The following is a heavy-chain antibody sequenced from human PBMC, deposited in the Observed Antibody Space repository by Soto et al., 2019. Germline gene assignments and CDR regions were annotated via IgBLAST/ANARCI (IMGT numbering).Heavy chain of an antibody. CDR3: AKGQRITMIVVPARARFDP. Sequence: KPSETLSLTCAVYGGSFSGYYWSWIRQPPGKGLEWIGEINHSGRTNYNPSLKSRVTISVDTSKNQFSLKLSSVTAADTAVYYCAKGQRITMIVVPARARFDPWGQGTLVTVSS. V-gene: IGHV4-34*01. CDR2: INHSGRT. D-gene: IGHD3-22*01. CDR1: GGSFSGYY. J-gene: IGHJ5*02.